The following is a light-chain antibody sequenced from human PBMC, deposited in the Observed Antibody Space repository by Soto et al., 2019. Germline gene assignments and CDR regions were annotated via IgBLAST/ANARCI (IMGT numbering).Light chain of an antibody. CDR3: QQYNKWPRWT. Sequence: EIVMTQSPATLSVSPGETATLSCRASQSVNSNLAWYQQKPGQAPGLLIYGASTRATDIPARFSGSGSGTEFTLTISSLQSEDFAVYYCQQYNKWPRWTFGQGTKVDIK. CDR2: GAS. CDR1: QSVNSN. V-gene: IGKV3-15*01. J-gene: IGKJ1*01.